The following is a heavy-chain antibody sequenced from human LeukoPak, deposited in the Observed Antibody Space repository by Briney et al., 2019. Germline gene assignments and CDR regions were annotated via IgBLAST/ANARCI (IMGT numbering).Heavy chain of an antibody. CDR3: AKAFLVAYHWFDP. Sequence: GGSLRLSCAASGFTFSSYGMHWVRQAPGKGLEWVAFIRYDGSNKYYADSVKGRFTISRDNSKNTLYLQMNSLRAEDTAVYYCAKAFLVAYHWFDPWGLGTLVTVSS. CDR1: GFTFSSYG. CDR2: IRYDGSNK. V-gene: IGHV3-30*02. J-gene: IGHJ5*02. D-gene: IGHD3-3*01.